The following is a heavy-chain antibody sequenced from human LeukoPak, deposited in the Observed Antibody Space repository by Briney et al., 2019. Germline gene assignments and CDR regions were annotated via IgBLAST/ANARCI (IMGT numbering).Heavy chain of an antibody. CDR3: ARVDRGIAVESWYFDL. Sequence: ASVKVSCKASGYTFTSYDISWVRQAPGQGLEWMGWISTYNGNTNYAQKLQGRVTMTTDTSTSTAYMELRSLRSDDTAVYYCARVDRGIAVESWYFDLWGRGTLVTVSS. CDR1: GYTFTSYD. J-gene: IGHJ2*01. D-gene: IGHD2-21*01. CDR2: ISTYNGNT. V-gene: IGHV1-18*01.